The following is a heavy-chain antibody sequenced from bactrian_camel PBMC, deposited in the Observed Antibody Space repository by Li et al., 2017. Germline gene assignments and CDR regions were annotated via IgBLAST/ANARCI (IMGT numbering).Heavy chain of an antibody. V-gene: IGHV3S35*01. Sequence: DVQLVESGGDLVQPGGSLRLSCAASGFDFNMEAMSWVRQAPGKGLEWVLSITRDGAFTFSVDSVKGRFTISRDNSKNTVYLQMNSLKPDDTAVYYCVRDIGWYTGQDWGQGTQVTVS. CDR3: VRDIGWYTGQD. J-gene: IGHJ4*01. D-gene: IGHD3*01. CDR2: ITRDGAFT. CDR1: GFDFNMEA.